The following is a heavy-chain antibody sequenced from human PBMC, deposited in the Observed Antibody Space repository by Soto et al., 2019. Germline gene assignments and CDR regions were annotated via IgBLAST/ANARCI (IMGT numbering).Heavy chain of an antibody. V-gene: IGHV1-69*08. D-gene: IGHD3-3*01. CDR1: GGTFSRYT. Sequence: QVHLVQSGAEVKKPGSAVTVSCTASGGTFSRYTIHWVRQAPGQGLEWMGRIIPTLGSTDYTQKFQDRVTFTAHTSTGTSYMKLSSLRYEDTAVYHCSRGGNQTIGFAYWGQGTVVTVSS. CDR3: SRGGNQTIGFAY. CDR2: IIPTLGST. J-gene: IGHJ4*02.